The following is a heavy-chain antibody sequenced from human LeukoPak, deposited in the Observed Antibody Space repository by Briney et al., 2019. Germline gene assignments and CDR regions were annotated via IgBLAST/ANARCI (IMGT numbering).Heavy chain of an antibody. J-gene: IGHJ5*02. CDR1: GGSISSCY. CDR2: IYYSGST. Sequence: SETLSLTCTVSGGSISSCYWSWIRQPPGKGLEWIGYIYYSGSTNYNPSLKSRVTISVDTSKNQFSLKLSSVTAADTAVYYCARVYGVRYCSSTSCSPPGWFDPWGRGTLVTVSS. V-gene: IGHV4-59*01. D-gene: IGHD2-2*01. CDR3: ARVYGVRYCSSTSCSPPGWFDP.